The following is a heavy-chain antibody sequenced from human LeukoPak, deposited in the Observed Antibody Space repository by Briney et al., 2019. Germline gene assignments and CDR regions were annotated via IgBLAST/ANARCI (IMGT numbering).Heavy chain of an antibody. CDR1: GYTFTNYY. D-gene: IGHD2-2*02. CDR3: ARDQGYCSSTSCYTRDALDI. J-gene: IGHJ3*02. CDR2: INPNGDST. V-gene: IGHV1-46*01. Sequence: ASVKVSCKASGYTFTNYYMHWVRQAPGQGLEWMGIINPNGDSTSFAQKFQGRVTMTRDTSTSTVYMDLSSLRSDDTAVYYCARDQGYCSSTSCYTRDALDIWGQGTMVTVSS.